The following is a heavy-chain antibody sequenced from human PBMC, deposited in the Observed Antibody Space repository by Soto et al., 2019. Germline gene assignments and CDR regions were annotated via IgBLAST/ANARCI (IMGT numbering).Heavy chain of an antibody. CDR1: GFTFSDCA. CDR3: AKRNTGGWYFFDY. CDR2: ISGTGRST. J-gene: IGHJ4*02. V-gene: IGHV3-23*01. Sequence: GWSLRLSWEAAGFTFSDCAISWVRQSPGKGLEWVSGISGTGRSTFYADSVKDRFTISRDNSKNTVYLEMTSLRAEDTAGYYCAKRNTGGWYFFDYWGQGTLVTVSS. D-gene: IGHD6-19*01.